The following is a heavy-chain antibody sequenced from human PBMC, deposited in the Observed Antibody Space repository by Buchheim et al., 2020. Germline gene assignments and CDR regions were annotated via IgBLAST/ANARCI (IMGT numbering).Heavy chain of an antibody. V-gene: IGHV3-33*06. J-gene: IGHJ6*02. Sequence: QVQLVESGGGVVQPGRSLRLSCAASGFTFSSYGMHWVRQAPGKGLEWVAVIWYDGSNKYYADSVKGRFTISRDNSQKTLYLQMNSLRAEDTAVYYCAKPRRGGYYYYGMNVWGQGTT. CDR3: AKPRRGGYYYYGMNV. CDR1: GFTFSSYG. D-gene: IGHD3-10*01. CDR2: IWYDGSNK.